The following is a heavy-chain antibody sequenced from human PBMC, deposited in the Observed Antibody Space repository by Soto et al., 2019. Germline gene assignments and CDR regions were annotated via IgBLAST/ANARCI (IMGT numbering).Heavy chain of an antibody. V-gene: IGHV1-18*01. CDR1: GYTFTSYG. D-gene: IGHD6-19*01. CDR2: ISAYNGNT. CDR3: ARDPRAVAAQTDAFDI. Sequence: ASVKVSCKASGYTFTSYGISWVRQAPGQGLEWMGWISAYNGNTNYAQKLQGRVTMTTDTSTSTAYMELRSLRSDDTAVYYCARDPRAVAAQTDAFDIWGQGTMVTVSS. J-gene: IGHJ3*02.